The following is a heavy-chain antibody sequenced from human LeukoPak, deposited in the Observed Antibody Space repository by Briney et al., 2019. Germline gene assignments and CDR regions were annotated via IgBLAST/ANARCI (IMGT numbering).Heavy chain of an antibody. CDR3: AREDSSSGTFDY. J-gene: IGHJ4*02. CDR1: GGSISGYY. CDR2: IYYSGST. Sequence: PSETLSLTCTVSGGSISGYYWSWIRQPPGRGLEWIGYIYYSGSTNYNPSLKSRVTISIDTSKNQFSLKLSSVTAADTAVYYCAREDSSSGTFDYWGQGTLGTVSS. D-gene: IGHD6-13*01. V-gene: IGHV4-59*01.